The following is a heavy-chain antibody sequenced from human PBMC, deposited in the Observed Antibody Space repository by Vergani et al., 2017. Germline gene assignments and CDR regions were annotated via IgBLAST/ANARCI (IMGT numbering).Heavy chain of an antibody. J-gene: IGHJ4*02. CDR1: GGTFSSYA. V-gene: IGHV1-69*04. CDR3: ARATPYYDILTGYSYYFDY. CDR2: IIPILGIA. Sequence: QVQLVQSGAEVKKPGSSVKVSCKASGGTFSSYAISWVRQAPGQGLEWMGRIIPILGIANYAQKFQGRVTITADESTSTAYMELSSLRSEDTAVYYCARATPYYDILTGYSYYFDYWGQGTLVTVSS. D-gene: IGHD3-9*01.